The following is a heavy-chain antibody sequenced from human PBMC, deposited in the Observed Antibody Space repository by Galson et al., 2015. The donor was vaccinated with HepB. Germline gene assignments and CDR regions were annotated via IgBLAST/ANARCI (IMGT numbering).Heavy chain of an antibody. CDR1: GGTFSSYA. CDR2: IIPIFGTA. V-gene: IGHV1-69*13. CDR3: ARVAAAAGHYYYMDV. J-gene: IGHJ6*03. D-gene: IGHD6-13*01. Sequence: SVKVSCKASGGTFSSYAISWVRQAPGQGLEWMGGIIPIFGTANYAQKFQGGVTITADESTSTAYMELSSLRSEDTAVYYCARVAAAAGHYYYMDVWGKGTTVTVSS.